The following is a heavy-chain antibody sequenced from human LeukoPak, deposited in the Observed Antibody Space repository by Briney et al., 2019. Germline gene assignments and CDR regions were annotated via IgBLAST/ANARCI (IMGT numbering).Heavy chain of an antibody. Sequence: PGGSLRLSCAASGFSFSSYWMSWVRQAPGKGLEWGADIRQDGSEKYSVDSVKGRFTISRDHDNNSLYLQLNSLRAEDTAMYYCARESPERFGDYVFDIWGQGTMVTVSS. V-gene: IGHV3-7*01. CDR1: GFSFSSYW. J-gene: IGHJ3*02. CDR3: ARESPERFGDYVFDI. CDR2: IRQDGSEK. D-gene: IGHD4-17*01.